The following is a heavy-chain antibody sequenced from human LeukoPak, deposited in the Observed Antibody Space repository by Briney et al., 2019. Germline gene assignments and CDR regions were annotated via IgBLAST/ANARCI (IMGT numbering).Heavy chain of an antibody. Sequence: SETLSLTCTVSGGSISSSSYYWGWIRQPPGKGLEWIGSIYYSGSTYYNPSLKSRVTISVDTSKNQFSLKLSSVTAADTAVYYCARARSGRYFDWLSNWGQGTLVTVSS. J-gene: IGHJ4*02. CDR3: ARARSGRYFDWLSN. CDR1: GGSISSSSYY. CDR2: IYYSGST. D-gene: IGHD3-9*01. V-gene: IGHV4-39*07.